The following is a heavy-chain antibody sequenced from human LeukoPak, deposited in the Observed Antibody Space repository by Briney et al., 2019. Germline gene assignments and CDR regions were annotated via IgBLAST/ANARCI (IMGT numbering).Heavy chain of an antibody. Sequence: SETLSLTCTVSGGSISSGDYYWSWIRQPPGKGLEWIGYIYYSGSTNYNPSLKSRVTISVDTSKNQFSLKLSSVTAADTAVYYCARHMYSSSCLDYWGQGTLVTVSS. CDR3: ARHMYSSSCLDY. CDR2: IYYSGST. CDR1: GGSISSGDYY. D-gene: IGHD6-13*01. V-gene: IGHV4-61*08. J-gene: IGHJ4*02.